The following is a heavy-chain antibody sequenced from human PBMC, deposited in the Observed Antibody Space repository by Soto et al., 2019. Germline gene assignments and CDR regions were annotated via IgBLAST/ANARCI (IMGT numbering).Heavy chain of an antibody. D-gene: IGHD1-26*01. J-gene: IGHJ5*02. Sequence: SETLSLTCTVSGGSISSYYWSWIRQPPGKGLEWIGYIYYSGSTNCNPSLKSRVTISVDTSKNQFSLKLSSVTAADTAVYYCAKGGRSHAVVHNWFDPWGQGTLVTVSS. V-gene: IGHV4-59*01. CDR1: GGSISSYY. CDR3: AKGGRSHAVVHNWFDP. CDR2: IYYSGST.